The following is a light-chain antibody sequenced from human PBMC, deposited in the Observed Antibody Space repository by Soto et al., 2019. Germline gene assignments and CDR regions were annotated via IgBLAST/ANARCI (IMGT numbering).Light chain of an antibody. J-gene: IGKJ4*01. CDR2: DAS. Sequence: EIVLTQSPATLSLSPGERATLSCRASQSVSSYLAWYQQKPGQAPRLLIYDASNRATGIPARFSGSGSGTDFTLTISSLEPEDFAVYYCQQRSTWPRLTFGGGTKVDIK. V-gene: IGKV3-11*01. CDR1: QSVSSY. CDR3: QQRSTWPRLT.